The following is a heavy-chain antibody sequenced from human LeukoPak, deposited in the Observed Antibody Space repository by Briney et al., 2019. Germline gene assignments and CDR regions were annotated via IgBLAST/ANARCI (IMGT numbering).Heavy chain of an antibody. V-gene: IGHV3-11*05. D-gene: IGHD5-18*01. J-gene: IGHJ4*02. CDR1: GFTFSSYA. CDR3: ARGGGYSYYDC. CDR2: ISGSSSYT. Sequence: PGGSLRLSCAASGFTFSSYAMSWIRQAPGKGLEWVSYISGSSSYTNYADSVKGRFTISRDNAKNSLYLQMNSLRAEDAAVYYCARGGGYSYYDCWGPGTLVTVSS.